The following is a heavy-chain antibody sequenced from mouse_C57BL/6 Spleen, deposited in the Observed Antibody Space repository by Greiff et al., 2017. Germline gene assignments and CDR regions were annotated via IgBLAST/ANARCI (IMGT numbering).Heavy chain of an antibody. J-gene: IGHJ4*01. CDR2: IRSKSNNYAT. CDR3: VAYYYGSRLYAMDY. V-gene: IGHV10-1*01. CDR1: GFSFNTYA. D-gene: IGHD1-1*01. Sequence: EVKLVESGGGLVQPKGSLKLSCAASGFSFNTYAMNWVRQAPGKGLEWVARIRSKSNNYATYYADSVKDRFTISRDDSESMLYLQMNNLKTEDTAMYYCVAYYYGSRLYAMDYWGQGTSVTVSS.